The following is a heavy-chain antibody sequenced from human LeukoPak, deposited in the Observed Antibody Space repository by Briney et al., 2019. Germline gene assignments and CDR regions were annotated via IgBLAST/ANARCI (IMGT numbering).Heavy chain of an antibody. CDR3: ARWAGVTDY. J-gene: IGHJ4*02. Sequence: GSLRLSCAASGFTFENYWMSWVRQAPGKGPEWVANIKQDGSVEHYLDSVKGRFTISRDNAKNSLILQMNSLRAEDSAVYYCARWAGVTDYWGQGTLVTVSS. CDR1: GFTFENYW. CDR2: IKQDGSVE. D-gene: IGHD5-18*01. V-gene: IGHV3-7*01.